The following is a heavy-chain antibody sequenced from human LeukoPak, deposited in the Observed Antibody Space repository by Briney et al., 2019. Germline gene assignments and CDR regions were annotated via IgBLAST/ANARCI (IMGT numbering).Heavy chain of an antibody. J-gene: IGHJ5*02. CDR1: GGSISSYY. CDR3: ARERGVAMADCSGGSCYRSLDP. V-gene: IGHV4-4*07. D-gene: IGHD2-15*01. Sequence: SETLSLTCTVSGGSISSYYWSWIRQPAGKGLEWIGRIYRSGSSNYNPSLKSRVTMSVDTSKNQFSLNLTSVTAADTAAYYCARERGVAMADCSGGSCYRSLDPWGQGTLVTVSS. CDR2: IYRSGSS.